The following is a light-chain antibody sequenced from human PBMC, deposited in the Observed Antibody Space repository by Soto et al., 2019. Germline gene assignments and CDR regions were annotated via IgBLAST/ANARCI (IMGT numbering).Light chain of an antibody. CDR2: GAS. CDR1: QSIGSH. CDR3: LQTNSLPVA. V-gene: IGKV1-39*01. Sequence: IQVTQSPSSLSASVGDRVTITCRASQSIGSHLNWYQQKPGTAPNLLISGASNLHGGVLSRFSGSASGTAFTLTISTLQPEDFATYYCLQTNSLPVAFGGGTKVEI. J-gene: IGKJ4*01.